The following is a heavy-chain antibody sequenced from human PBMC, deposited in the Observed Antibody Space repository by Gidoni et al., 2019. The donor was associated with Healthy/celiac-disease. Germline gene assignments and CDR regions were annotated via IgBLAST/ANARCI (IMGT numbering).Heavy chain of an antibody. CDR1: GYTFTSYG. D-gene: IGHD1-26*01. CDR2: ISAYNGNT. V-gene: IGHV1-18*04. J-gene: IGHJ4*02. CDR3: ARYYSGSYPKSPSSFVY. Sequence: QVQLVQSGAEVKKPGASVKVSCKASGYTFTSYGISWVRQAPGQGLAWMGWISAYNGNTNYAQKLQGRVTMTTDTSTSTAYMELRSLRSDDTAVYYCARYYSGSYPKSPSSFVYWGQGTLVTVSS.